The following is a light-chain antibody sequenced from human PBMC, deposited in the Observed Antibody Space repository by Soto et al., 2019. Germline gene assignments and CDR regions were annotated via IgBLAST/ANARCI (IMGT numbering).Light chain of an antibody. CDR3: QQYKNWPL. CDR1: QSVSSSY. V-gene: IGKV3-20*01. Sequence: EIVLTQSPGTLSLSPGERATLSCRASQSVSSSYLAWYQQKPRQAPRLLIYGASSRATGIPVSLSGSGFGTEFTLTISSLKSEDFAVYYCQQYKNWPLFGHGTRLEIK. CDR2: GAS. J-gene: IGKJ5*01.